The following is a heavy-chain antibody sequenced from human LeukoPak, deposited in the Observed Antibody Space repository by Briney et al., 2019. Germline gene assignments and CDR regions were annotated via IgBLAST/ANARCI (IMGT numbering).Heavy chain of an antibody. D-gene: IGHD2-2*01. Sequence: GESLKTSCKGSGYSFTSYWIGWVRQMPGKGLEWMGIIYPADSDTRYSPSFQGQVTISADKSISTANLQWSSPKASDTAMYYCARSRYCTTTSCRHFDYWGQGTLVTVSS. CDR1: GYSFTSYW. CDR2: IYPADSDT. V-gene: IGHV5-51*01. CDR3: ARSRYCTTTSCRHFDY. J-gene: IGHJ4*02.